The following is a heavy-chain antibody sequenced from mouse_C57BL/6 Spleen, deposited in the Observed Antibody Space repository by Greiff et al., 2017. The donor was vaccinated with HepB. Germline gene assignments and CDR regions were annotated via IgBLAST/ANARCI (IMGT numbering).Heavy chain of an antibody. Sequence: EVHLVESGGGLVQPGGSLKLSCAASGFTFSDYYMYWVRQTPEKRLEWVAYISNGGGSTYYPDNVKGRFTISRDNAKNTLYLQMSRLKSEDTAMYYCARRANWDPWYFDVWGTGTTVTVSS. D-gene: IGHD4-1*01. J-gene: IGHJ1*03. CDR3: ARRANWDPWYFDV. CDR2: ISNGGGST. CDR1: GFTFSDYY. V-gene: IGHV5-12*01.